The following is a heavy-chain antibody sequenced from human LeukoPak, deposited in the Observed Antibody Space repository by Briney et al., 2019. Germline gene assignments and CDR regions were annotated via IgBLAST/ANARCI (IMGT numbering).Heavy chain of an antibody. V-gene: IGHV3-7*03. Sequence: PGGSLRLSCAASGLTFRNYWMSWVRQAPGKGLEWVANIKQDGSEKYYVDSVKGRFTISRDNAKNTLYLQMNSLRAEDAAVYFCAKAPVTSCRGAYCYPFDSWGQGTLVTVSS. J-gene: IGHJ4*02. CDR3: AKAPVTSCRGAYCYPFDS. D-gene: IGHD2-21*01. CDR1: GLTFRNYW. CDR2: IKQDGSEK.